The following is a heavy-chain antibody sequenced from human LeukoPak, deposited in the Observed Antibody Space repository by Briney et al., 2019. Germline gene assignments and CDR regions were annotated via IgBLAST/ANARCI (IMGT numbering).Heavy chain of an antibody. CDR3: AKQGGSASAFEY. J-gene: IGHJ4*02. D-gene: IGHD3-16*01. CDR1: KFTFSSYA. Sequence: PGGSLRLSCAASKFTFSSYAMSCVRQAPGKGLEWVSAISGSGVSTYYADSVKGRFTISRENPKNTLYLQMNSVRAEDTAVYYCAKQGGSASAFEYWGQGTLVTVSS. CDR2: ISGSGVST. V-gene: IGHV3-23*01.